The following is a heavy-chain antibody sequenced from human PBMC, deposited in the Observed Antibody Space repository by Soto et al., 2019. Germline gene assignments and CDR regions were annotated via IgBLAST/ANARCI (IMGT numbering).Heavy chain of an antibody. J-gene: IGHJ3*02. D-gene: IGHD2-21*01. Sequence: VSVKVSCKASGYTFAGHYIYWIRQAPGQGLVWMGWVNPNNGATKYAQEFQGRVTMTRDTFITTAYIELRGLRSDDTAVFYCARAYGSRMGAFDIWGQGTMVTVSS. CDR2: VNPNNGAT. CDR1: GYTFAGHY. CDR3: ARAYGSRMGAFDI. V-gene: IGHV1-2*02.